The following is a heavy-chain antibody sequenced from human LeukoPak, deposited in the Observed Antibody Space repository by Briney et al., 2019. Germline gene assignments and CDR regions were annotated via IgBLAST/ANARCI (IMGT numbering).Heavy chain of an antibody. V-gene: IGHV3-66*01. CDR3: ARDRLGGLDSSGYDY. J-gene: IGHJ4*02. Sequence: GGSLRLSCSASGLTVSTNYMSWVRQAPGKGLEWVSVLYSSGGTYYADSVKGRFIISRDNSKNTLYLQMNSLRVEDTAVYYCARDRLGGLDSSGYDYWGQGTLVTVSS. CDR1: GLTVSTNY. D-gene: IGHD3-22*01. CDR2: LYSSGGT.